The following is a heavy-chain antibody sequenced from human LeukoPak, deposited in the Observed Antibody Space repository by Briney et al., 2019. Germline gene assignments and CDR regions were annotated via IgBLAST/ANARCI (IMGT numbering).Heavy chain of an antibody. Sequence: PTGGSLRLSCAVSGFTFSSYWMHWVRQVPGKRLVWVSRINSDGSSTSYADSVKGRFTISRDNAKNSLYLQMNSLRAEDTALYYCARGLAAAGTAYWGQGTLVTVSS. J-gene: IGHJ4*02. V-gene: IGHV3-74*01. D-gene: IGHD6-13*01. CDR1: GFTFSSYW. CDR2: INSDGSST. CDR3: ARGLAAAGTAY.